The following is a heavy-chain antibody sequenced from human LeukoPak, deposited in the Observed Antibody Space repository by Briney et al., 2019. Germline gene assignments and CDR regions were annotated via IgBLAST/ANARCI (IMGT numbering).Heavy chain of an antibody. CDR2: IWYDRSYK. Sequence: GTSLRLSCAASGFTFSSYGMHWVRQAPGKGLEWVAVIWYDRSYKYYADSVKGRFSISRDNSRNTVDLQMNSLRAEDTAMYYCARGDGYKLVDYWGQGTLVTVSS. CDR1: GFTFSSYG. D-gene: IGHD5-24*01. CDR3: ARGDGYKLVDY. J-gene: IGHJ4*02. V-gene: IGHV3-33*01.